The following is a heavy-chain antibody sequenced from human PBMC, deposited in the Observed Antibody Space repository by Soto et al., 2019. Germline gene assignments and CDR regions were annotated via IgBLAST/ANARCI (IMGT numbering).Heavy chain of an antibody. CDR1: GGSISSGGYS. CDR3: AASTFFWRAKAGWFDP. V-gene: IGHV4-30-2*01. CDR2: IYHSGST. J-gene: IGHJ5*02. Sequence: QLQLQESGSGLVKPSQTLSLTCAVSGGSISSGGYSWSWIRQPPGKGLEWIGYIYHSGSTYYNPSLKSRVTISVDRSKNQFSLKLSSVTAADTAVYYCAASTFFWRAKAGWFDPWGQGTLVTVSS. D-gene: IGHD3-3*01.